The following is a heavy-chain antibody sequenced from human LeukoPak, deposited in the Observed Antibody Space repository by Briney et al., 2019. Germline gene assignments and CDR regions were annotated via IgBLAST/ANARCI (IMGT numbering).Heavy chain of an antibody. CDR1: GGSLNSYY. V-gene: IGHV4-59*08. Sequence: SETLSLTCTVSGGSLNSYYWSWIRLPPGKGLEWIGYVYYSGTTSYSPSLKSRVTISVDTSKNQFSLRLSSVTAADTAVYYCARHVSHDQWLFDDYWGQGSLVTVSS. CDR2: VYYSGTT. CDR3: ARHVSHDQWLFDDY. J-gene: IGHJ4*02. D-gene: IGHD6-19*01.